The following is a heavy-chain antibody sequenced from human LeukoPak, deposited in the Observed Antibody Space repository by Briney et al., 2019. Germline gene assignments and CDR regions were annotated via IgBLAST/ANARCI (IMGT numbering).Heavy chain of an antibody. Sequence: GGSLRLSCSASGFTFSTYTMHWVRQAPGKGLEYVSAVSSSGGSTFYADSVKGRFTIPRDNSKNTLYLQMSSLRAEDTAIYYCARAGHDSSGYYYHYYFDFWGQETLVTVSS. CDR1: GFTFSTYT. J-gene: IGHJ4*02. V-gene: IGHV3-64D*09. D-gene: IGHD3-22*01. CDR3: ARAGHDSSGYYYHYYFDF. CDR2: VSSSGGST.